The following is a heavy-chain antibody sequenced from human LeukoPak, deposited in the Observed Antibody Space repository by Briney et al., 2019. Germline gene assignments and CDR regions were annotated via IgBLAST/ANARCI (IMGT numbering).Heavy chain of an antibody. D-gene: IGHD1-26*01. CDR3: ARDLNSWTEYTRY. V-gene: IGHV4-4*07. Sequence: SETLSLTCTVSGGSLIGYYWSWIRQPAGKGLEWIGRIYSTGTSNYHPTLKSRVTMSVDTSKNQFFLKLTSLTAADTAVYYCARDLNSWTEYTRYWGQGTVVTVSS. CDR2: IYSTGTS. J-gene: IGHJ1*01. CDR1: GGSLIGYY.